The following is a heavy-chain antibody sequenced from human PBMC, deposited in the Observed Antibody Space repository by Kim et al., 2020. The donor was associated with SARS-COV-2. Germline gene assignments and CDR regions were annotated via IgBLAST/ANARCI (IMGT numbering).Heavy chain of an antibody. CDR1: GFTFGDYA. CDR2: ISWNSGSI. Sequence: GGSLRLSCAASGFTFGDYAMHWVRQAPGKGLEWVSGISWNSGSIGYADSVKGRFTISRDNAKNSLYLQMNSLRAEDTALYYCAKDRSLRTYYYDSSGYYREYYYYGMDVWGQGTTVTVSS. CDR3: AKDRSLRTYYYDSSGYYREYYYYGMDV. D-gene: IGHD3-22*01. V-gene: IGHV3-9*01. J-gene: IGHJ6*02.